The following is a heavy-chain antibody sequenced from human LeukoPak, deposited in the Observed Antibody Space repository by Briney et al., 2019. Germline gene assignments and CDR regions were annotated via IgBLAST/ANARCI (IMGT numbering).Heavy chain of an antibody. J-gene: IGHJ4*02. CDR3: ARDLYSYGANQDDY. CDR1: GFTFSDYS. Sequence: PGGSLRLSCTASGFTFSDYSVNWVRQAPGKGLEWVANINQDASAKSYVDSVRGRFTISRDDAKNSLHLQMNSLRAEDTAVYYCARDLYSYGANQDDYWGQGILVTVSS. D-gene: IGHD5-18*01. CDR2: INQDASAK. V-gene: IGHV3-7*01.